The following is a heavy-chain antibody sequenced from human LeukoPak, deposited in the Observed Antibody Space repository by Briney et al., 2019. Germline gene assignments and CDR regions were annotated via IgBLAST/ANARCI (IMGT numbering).Heavy chain of an antibody. CDR3: ARDYDWAFDF. CDR2: INHNGEAI. Sequence: GGSLRPSCAASGFPFSGYVLSWVRQAPGKGLEWIAYINHNGEAIYYPDFVKGRFIISRDNVKNSLFLQMNDLRDEDTAIYYCARDYDWAFDFWGQGTRVTVSS. V-gene: IGHV3-48*02. CDR1: GFPFSGYV. D-gene: IGHD3-9*01. J-gene: IGHJ4*02.